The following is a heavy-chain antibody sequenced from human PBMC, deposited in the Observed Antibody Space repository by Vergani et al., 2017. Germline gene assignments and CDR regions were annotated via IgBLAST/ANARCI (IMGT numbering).Heavy chain of an antibody. Sequence: EVQLLESGGGLVQPGGSLRLSCSASGFTFSSYAMSWVRQAPGKGLEWVSGISSSGGSTYYADSVKGRFTISRDNSKDTLYLEMNSLRGEDTAVYYCANKEMATTPFDYWGQGTLVTVSS. D-gene: IGHD5-24*01. J-gene: IGHJ4*02. CDR3: ANKEMATTPFDY. CDR1: GFTFSSYA. CDR2: ISSSGGST. V-gene: IGHV3-23*01.